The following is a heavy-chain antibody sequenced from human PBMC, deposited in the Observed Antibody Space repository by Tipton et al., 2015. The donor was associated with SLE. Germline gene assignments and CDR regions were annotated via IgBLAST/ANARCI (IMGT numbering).Heavy chain of an antibody. V-gene: IGHV4-34*01. CDR3: ASSDVVVPAARRDYYGLDV. J-gene: IGHJ6*02. Sequence: TLSLTCAVYGGSSSGYYWSWIRQPPGKGLEWIGEINHSGSTNYNPSLKSRVTISVDTYKNQFSLKLSSVTAADTAVYYCASSDVVVPAARRDYYGLDVWGQGTTVTVSS. CDR2: INHSGST. D-gene: IGHD2-2*01. CDR1: GGSSSGYY.